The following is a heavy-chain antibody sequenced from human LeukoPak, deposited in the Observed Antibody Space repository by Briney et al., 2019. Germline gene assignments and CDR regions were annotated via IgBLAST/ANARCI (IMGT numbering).Heavy chain of an antibody. CDR2: MNGDGSTT. Sequence: VGSLRLSCAASGFTFSSYYMHWVRQVPGKGLVWVSRMNGDGSTTTYADSVKGRFTISRDNARNTLYLQMNSLRAEDTAVYYCARVGLYCSSTGCFSYFDFWGQGTLVTVSS. CDR1: GFTFSSYY. V-gene: IGHV3-74*01. J-gene: IGHJ4*02. CDR3: ARVGLYCSSTGCFSYFDF. D-gene: IGHD2-2*01.